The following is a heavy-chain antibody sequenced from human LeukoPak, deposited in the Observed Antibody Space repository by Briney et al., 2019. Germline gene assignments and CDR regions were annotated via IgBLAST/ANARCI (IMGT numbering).Heavy chain of an antibody. CDR2: IHYSGNT. D-gene: IGHD3-10*01. V-gene: IGHV4-39*01. Sequence: SETLSLTCTVSGDSISSGTFYWGWVRQPPGKGLEWIGSIHYSGNTYYNPSLKSPVTISVDTSKNQFSLNLSSVTAADTAVYYCARRATYYYGSGSYYLNWGQGTLVTVSS. CDR1: GDSISSGTFY. J-gene: IGHJ4*02. CDR3: ARRATYYYGSGSYYLN.